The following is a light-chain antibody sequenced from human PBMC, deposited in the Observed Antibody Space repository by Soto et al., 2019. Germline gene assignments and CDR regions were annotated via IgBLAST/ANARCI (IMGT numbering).Light chain of an antibody. Sequence: QLVLTQSPSASASLGASVKLTCTLSSGHSSYAIAWHQQQPEKGPRYLMKLDSDGSHTKGDAIPDRFSGSSSGAARYLTISTLQSEDEADYYCQTWGTGIHVVFGGGTELTVL. CDR3: QTWGTGIHVV. V-gene: IGLV4-69*01. CDR1: SGHSSYA. J-gene: IGLJ2*01. CDR2: LDSDGSH.